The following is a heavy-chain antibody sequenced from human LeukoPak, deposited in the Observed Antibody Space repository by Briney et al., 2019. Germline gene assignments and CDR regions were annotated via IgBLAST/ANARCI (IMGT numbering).Heavy chain of an antibody. J-gene: IGHJ4*02. Sequence: SETLSLTCTVSGGSISSYYWSWIRQPPGKGLEWIGYIYYSGSTNYNPSLKSRVTISVDTSKNQFSLKLSSVTAADTAAYYCARNVGRDGYNLDYWGQGTLVTVSS. CDR2: IYYSGST. V-gene: IGHV4-59*12. CDR1: GGSISSYY. D-gene: IGHD5-24*01. CDR3: ARNVGRDGYNLDY.